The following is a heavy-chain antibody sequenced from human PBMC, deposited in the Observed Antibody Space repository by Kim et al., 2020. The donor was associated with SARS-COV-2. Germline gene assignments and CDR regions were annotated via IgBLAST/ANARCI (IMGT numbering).Heavy chain of an antibody. CDR1: GDSVSSNSIA. J-gene: IGHJ3*02. CDR2: TYYRSKWYN. Sequence: SETLSLTCALSGDSVSSNSIAWNWIRQSPSRGLEWLGRTYYRSKWYNDYSPSVKGRITISPDTSKNHFSLQLNSVSPEDTAVYYCARGYAFDIWGPGTLVTVSS. V-gene: IGHV6-1*01. CDR3: ARGYAFDI.